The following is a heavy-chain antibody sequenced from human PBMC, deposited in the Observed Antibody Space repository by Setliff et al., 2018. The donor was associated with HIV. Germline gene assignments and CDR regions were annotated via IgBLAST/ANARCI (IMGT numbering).Heavy chain of an antibody. CDR2: ISWKSGNI. V-gene: IGHV3-9*01. CDR1: GFTFDNYA. Sequence: PGGSLRLSCAASGFTFDNYAMHWVRQAPGKGLEWVAGISWKSGNIGYADSVKGRFTISRDNAKNSLYLQMNRLRPEDTAFYYCAKTAGSSWAFDYWGQGTLVTVSS. D-gene: IGHD2-15*01. CDR3: AKTAGSSWAFDY. J-gene: IGHJ4*02.